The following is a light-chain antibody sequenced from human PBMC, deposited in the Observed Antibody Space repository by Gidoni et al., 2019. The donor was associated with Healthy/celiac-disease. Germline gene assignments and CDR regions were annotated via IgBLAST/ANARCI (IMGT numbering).Light chain of an antibody. Sequence: DIQMTQSPSSLSASVGDRVNITCQASQDISNYLNWYQQKPGKAPKLLIYDASNSETGVPSRFSGSGSGTDFTFTISSLQPEDIATYYCQQYDNLPLTFGGGTKVEIK. V-gene: IGKV1-33*01. CDR2: DAS. CDR3: QQYDNLPLT. CDR1: QDISNY. J-gene: IGKJ4*01.